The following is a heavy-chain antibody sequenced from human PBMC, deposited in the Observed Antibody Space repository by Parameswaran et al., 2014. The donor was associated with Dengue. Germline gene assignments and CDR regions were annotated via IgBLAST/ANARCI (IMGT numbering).Heavy chain of an antibody. CDR2: IKQDGSEK. Sequence: VRQAPGKGLEWVANIKQDGSEKYYVDSVKGRFTISRDNAKNSLYLQMNSLRAEDTAVYYCARDLLVGGYSPFQHWGQGTLVTVSS. V-gene: IGHV3-7*01. CDR3: ARDLLVGGYSPFQH. D-gene: IGHD6-13*01. J-gene: IGHJ1*01.